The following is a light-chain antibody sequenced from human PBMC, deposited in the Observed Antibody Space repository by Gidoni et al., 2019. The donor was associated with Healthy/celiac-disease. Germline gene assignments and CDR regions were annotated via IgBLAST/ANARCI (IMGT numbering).Light chain of an antibody. Sequence: IVLTQDPGTLSLSPGERATLSCSASQSVSSSYLAWYQQKPGQAPRLLIYGASSRAPGIPDRFSGSGSVTDFTLTISRLEPEDFAVYYCQQYGSSRWAFGQGTKVEIK. V-gene: IGKV3-20*01. CDR2: GAS. CDR1: QSVSSSY. CDR3: QQYGSSRWA. J-gene: IGKJ1*01.